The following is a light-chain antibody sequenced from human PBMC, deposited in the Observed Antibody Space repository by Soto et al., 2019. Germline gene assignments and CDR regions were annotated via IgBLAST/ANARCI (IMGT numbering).Light chain of an antibody. J-gene: IGKJ5*01. CDR2: DAS. V-gene: IGKV3-11*01. Sequence: EIVLTQSPATLSFSPGERASLSCRASQSVSSYLAWYQQKPGQAPRLLIYDASNRATGIPARFSGSGSGTDFTLTISSLEPEDFAVYYCQQRSNWPIFGQGTRLEIK. CDR3: QQRSNWPI. CDR1: QSVSSY.